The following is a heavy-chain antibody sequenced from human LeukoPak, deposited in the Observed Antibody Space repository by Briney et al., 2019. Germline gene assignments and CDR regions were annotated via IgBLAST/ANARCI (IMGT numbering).Heavy chain of an antibody. J-gene: IGHJ2*01. CDR1: GDSISSGTNY. Sequence: SQTLSLTCTVSGDSISSGTNYWSWIRQPAGKGLEWIGRIYTSGSTSYNSSLRSRVTISLDTSKNQFSLKLNSVTAADTAVYYCARVTVTTGYWYFDLWGRGTLVSVSS. CDR2: IYTSGST. V-gene: IGHV4-61*02. D-gene: IGHD4-11*01. CDR3: ARVTVTTGYWYFDL.